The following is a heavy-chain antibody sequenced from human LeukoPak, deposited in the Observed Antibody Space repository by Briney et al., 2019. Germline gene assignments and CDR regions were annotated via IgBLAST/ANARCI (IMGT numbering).Heavy chain of an antibody. J-gene: IGHJ4*02. Sequence: PGGSLRLSCAASGFTFSNFAMHWVRQAPGKGLEWVAVISYDGSIKYYADSVKGRFTISRDNAKNSLYLQMNSQRAEDTAVYYCARVAGGVIDMSFDYWGQGTLVTVSS. CDR1: GFTFSNFA. D-gene: IGHD3-16*02. CDR2: ISYDGSIK. CDR3: ARVAGGVIDMSFDY. V-gene: IGHV3-30*04.